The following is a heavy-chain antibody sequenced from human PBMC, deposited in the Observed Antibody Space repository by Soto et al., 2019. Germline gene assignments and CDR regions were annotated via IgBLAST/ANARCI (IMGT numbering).Heavy chain of an antibody. CDR3: ARGSYYDILTGYYKEDYYLDY. V-gene: IGHV1-69*13. J-gene: IGHJ4*02. Sequence: SVKVSCKASGGTFSSYAISWVRQAPGQGLEWMGGIIPIFGTANYAQKFQGRVTITADESTSTAYMELSSLRSEDTAVYYCARGSYYDILTGYYKEDYYLDYWGQGTLVTVSS. D-gene: IGHD3-9*01. CDR2: IIPIFGTA. CDR1: GGTFSSYA.